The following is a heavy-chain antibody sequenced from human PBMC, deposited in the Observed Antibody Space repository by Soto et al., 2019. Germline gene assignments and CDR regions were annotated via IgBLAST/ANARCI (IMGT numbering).Heavy chain of an antibody. CDR3: ARDVYTGYDSYYYYYVDV. V-gene: IGHV3-21*01. CDR2: IGRVSSHI. J-gene: IGHJ6*03. D-gene: IGHD5-12*01. CDR1: GFTFSSYS. Sequence: EVQLVESGGGLVRPGGSLRLSCAASGFTFSSYSINWVRQAPGKGLEWVSSIGRVSSHIYYADSVKGRFTVSRDNAKNSLYLQMNKLRVEGTAVYYCARDVYTGYDSYYYYYVDVGGKGTTVTVSS.